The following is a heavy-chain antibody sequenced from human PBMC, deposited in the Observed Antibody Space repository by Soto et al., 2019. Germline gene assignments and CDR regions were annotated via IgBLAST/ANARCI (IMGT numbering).Heavy chain of an antibody. V-gene: IGHV1-2*02. J-gene: IGHJ4*02. Sequence: ASGKVSCNASGYTFTGHYMHWVRQAPGQGFEWMGRISPKSGGTNYAQKFEGRVTMTWDTSLKTAYMELSSLISEDTAVYYCARPPGYISDWYYFDLWGQGTLVTVSS. CDR2: ISPKSGGT. CDR3: ARPPGYISDWYYFDL. D-gene: IGHD3-9*01. CDR1: GYTFTGHY.